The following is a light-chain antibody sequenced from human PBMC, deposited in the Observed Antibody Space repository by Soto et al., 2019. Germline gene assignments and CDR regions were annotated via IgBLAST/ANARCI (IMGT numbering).Light chain of an antibody. CDR2: AAS. Sequence: AIRMTQSPSSLSASTGDRVTITCRASQGISSYLAWYQQKPGKAPKLLIYAASTLQSGVPSRFSGSGSGTDFTLTISCLQSEDFATYYCQQYYSYPQITFGGGTKV. J-gene: IGKJ4*01. CDR3: QQYYSYPQIT. V-gene: IGKV1-8*01. CDR1: QGISSY.